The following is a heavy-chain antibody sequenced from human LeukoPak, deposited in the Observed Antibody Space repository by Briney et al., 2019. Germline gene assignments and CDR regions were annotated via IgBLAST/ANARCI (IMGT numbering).Heavy chain of an antibody. V-gene: IGHV3-30*02. Sequence: GGSLRLSCAASGSTFSSYGIHWVRQAPGKGLEWVAFIRYDGINKYYADSVKGRFTISRDSFKNTLYLQMNSLRPEDTAVYYCAKEGDYYGSGSYRDGFDIWGQGTRATVSS. CDR1: GSTFSSYG. D-gene: IGHD3-10*01. J-gene: IGHJ3*02. CDR3: AKEGDYYGSGSYRDGFDI. CDR2: IRYDGINK.